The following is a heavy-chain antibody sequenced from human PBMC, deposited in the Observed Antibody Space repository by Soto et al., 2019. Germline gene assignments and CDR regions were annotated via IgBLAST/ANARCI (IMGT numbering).Heavy chain of an antibody. V-gene: IGHV1-69*13. CDR2: IIPIFGTA. Sequence: ASVKVSCKASGGTFSSYAISWVRQAPGQGLEWMGGIIPIFGTANYAQKLQGRVTITADESTSTAYMELSSLRSEDTAVYYCARDIVVVVAATQQIRDSYYYYYGMDVWGQGTTVTVSS. D-gene: IGHD2-15*01. CDR1: GGTFSSYA. CDR3: ARDIVVVVAATQQIRDSYYYYYGMDV. J-gene: IGHJ6*02.